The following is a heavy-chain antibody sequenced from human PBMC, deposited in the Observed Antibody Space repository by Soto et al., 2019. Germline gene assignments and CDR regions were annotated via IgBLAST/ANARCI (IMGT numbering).Heavy chain of an antibody. CDR3: AREDRDRETGLVPAAIDGMDV. D-gene: IGHD2-2*01. V-gene: IGHV1-69*08. Sequence: QVQLVQSGAEVKKPGSSVKVSCKASGGTFSRYSITWVRQATGHGLEWIGRIIPIFGIASYAQTFQGRVTITADESPSTAYMELSSLSSDDTAVYYCAREDRDRETGLVPAAIDGMDVWGQGTTVTVSS. CDR2: IIPIFGIA. CDR1: GGTFSRYS. J-gene: IGHJ6*02.